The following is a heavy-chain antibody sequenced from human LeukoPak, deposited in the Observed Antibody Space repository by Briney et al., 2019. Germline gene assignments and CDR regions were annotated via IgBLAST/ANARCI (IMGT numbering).Heavy chain of an antibody. CDR2: MYPGDSDT. V-gene: IGHV5-51*01. Sequence: ESLMISCKGSGYSSSTYWVGWVRQMAAEGVEWVEIMYPGDSDTRYSPSFQGQVTISADKSISTVYLQWSSLKASHTAIYYCTAARYYYAVDVWGQGNTVTVSS. CDR1: GYSSSTYW. CDR3: TAARYYYAVDV. J-gene: IGHJ6*02. D-gene: IGHD6-6*01.